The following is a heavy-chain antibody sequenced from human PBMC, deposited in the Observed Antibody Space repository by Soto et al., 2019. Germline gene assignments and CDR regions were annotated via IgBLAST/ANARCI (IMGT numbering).Heavy chain of an antibody. J-gene: IGHJ4*02. CDR2: ISYDGINK. D-gene: IGHD6-13*01. CDR1: GFTFSSYA. CDR3: ARGGGYSSSWKTHRFDY. V-gene: IGHV3-30-3*01. Sequence: QVQLVESGGGVVQPGRSLRLSCAASGFTFSSYAMHWVRQAPGKGLEWVAVISYDGINKYYADSVKGRFTISRDNSKNTLYLQMNSLRAEDTAVYYCARGGGYSSSWKTHRFDYWGQGTLVTVSS.